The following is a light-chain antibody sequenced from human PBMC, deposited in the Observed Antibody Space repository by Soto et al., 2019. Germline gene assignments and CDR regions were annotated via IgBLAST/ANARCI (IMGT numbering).Light chain of an antibody. CDR1: QSIRDY. CDR2: AAS. V-gene: IGKV1-39*01. CDR3: QQSHTTPYT. J-gene: IGKJ2*01. Sequence: DIQMTQSPSSLSASEGDRVTITCRASQSIRDYLYWYQQKPGQAPKLLIYAASSLQRGVPSRFTGRGSGTDFTFSISDLQPGDFATYSCQQSHTTPYTFGQGTRLEIK.